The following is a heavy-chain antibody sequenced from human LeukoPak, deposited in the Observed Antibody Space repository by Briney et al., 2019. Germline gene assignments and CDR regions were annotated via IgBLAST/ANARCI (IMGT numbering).Heavy chain of an antibody. D-gene: IGHD3-3*01. J-gene: IGHJ4*02. CDR2: MNPNSGNT. CDR3: ARGSVSRRFLEWVYYSDY. Sequence: GASVKVSSXASGYTFTSYDINWVRQASGQGLEWMGWMNPNSGNTGYAQKFQGRVTMTRNTSISTAYMELSSLRSEDTAVYYCARGSVSRRFLEWVYYSDYWGQGTLVTVSS. CDR1: GYTFTSYD. V-gene: IGHV1-8*01.